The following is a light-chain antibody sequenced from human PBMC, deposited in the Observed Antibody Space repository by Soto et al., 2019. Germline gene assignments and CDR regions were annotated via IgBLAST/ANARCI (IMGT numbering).Light chain of an antibody. CDR2: AAS. V-gene: IGKV1-17*01. J-gene: IGKJ4*01. CDR1: QAIRND. Sequence: DIQMTQSPSSLSASVGDRVTITCRARQAIRNDLAWYQHKPGKAPKRLIYAASTLQSGVPSRFSGSGSETQFTLTISSLQPEDFATYYCLQHNNYPPLTFGGGTKVEIK. CDR3: LQHNNYPPLT.